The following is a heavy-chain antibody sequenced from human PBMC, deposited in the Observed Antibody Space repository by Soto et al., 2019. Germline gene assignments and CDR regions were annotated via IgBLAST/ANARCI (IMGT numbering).Heavy chain of an antibody. CDR3: ASWRLGYCSGGSCYSFDY. CDR1: GGSISSGGYY. J-gene: IGHJ4*02. D-gene: IGHD2-15*01. Sequence: SETLSLTCTVSGGSISSGGYYWSWIRQHPGKGLEWIGYIYYSGSTYYNPSLKSRVTISVDTSKNQFSLKLSSVTAADTAVYYCASWRLGYCSGGSCYSFDYWGQGTLVTVSS. V-gene: IGHV4-31*03. CDR2: IYYSGST.